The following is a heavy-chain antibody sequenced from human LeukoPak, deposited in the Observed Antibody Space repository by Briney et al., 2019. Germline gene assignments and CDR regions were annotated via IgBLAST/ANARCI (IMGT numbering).Heavy chain of an antibody. CDR2: ISSSGSTI. J-gene: IGHJ6*02. CDR1: GFTFSSYE. CDR3: ARDTFTRLYYYGSGSYNYYYYYGMDV. V-gene: IGHV3-48*03. D-gene: IGHD3-10*01. Sequence: GGSLRLSCAASGFTFSSYEMNWVRQAPGKGLEWVSYISSSGSTIYYPGSVKGRFTISRDNAKNSLYPQMNSLRAEDTAVYYCARDTFTRLYYYGSGSYNYYYYYGMDVWGQGTTVTVSS.